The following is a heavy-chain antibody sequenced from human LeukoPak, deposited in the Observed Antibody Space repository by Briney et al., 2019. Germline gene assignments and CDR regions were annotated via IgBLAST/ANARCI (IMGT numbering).Heavy chain of an antibody. CDR1: GYTFTGYY. CDR3: ARGIVPAAIFY. D-gene: IGHD2-2*01. V-gene: IGHV1-2*02. CDR2: INPNSGGT. J-gene: IGHJ4*02. Sequence: ASVKVSCKASGYTFTGYYMHWVQQAPGQGLRWMGWINPNSGGTNYAQKFQGRVPMTRDTSISTAYMELSRLRSDDTAVYYCARGIVPAAIFYWGQGTLVTVSS.